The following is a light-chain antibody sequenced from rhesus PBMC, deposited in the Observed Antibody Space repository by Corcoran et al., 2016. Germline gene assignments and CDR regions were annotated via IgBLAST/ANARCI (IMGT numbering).Light chain of an antibody. V-gene: IGKV1S8*01. CDR1: QNIDSN. Sequence: DIQMTQSPSALSASVGDRVTIHCRASQNIDSNLAWYQQKPGKAPKLLIYAASSLQTGIPSRFSGSGSGTAFTLTISSLQPEDSATYYCQHYYDDPYSFGQGAKVEIK. CDR2: AAS. J-gene: IGKJ2*01. CDR3: QHYYDDPYS.